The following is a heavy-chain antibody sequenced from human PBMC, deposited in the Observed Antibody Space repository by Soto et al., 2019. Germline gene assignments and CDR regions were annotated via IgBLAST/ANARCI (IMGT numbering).Heavy chain of an antibody. CDR2: INHSGST. Sequence: SETLSLTCAVYGGSFSGNYWSWIRQPPGKGLEWIGEINHSGSTNYNPSLKSRVTISVDTSKNQFSLKLSSVTAADTAVYYCARDIVVVRWFDPWGQGTLVTVSS. V-gene: IGHV4-34*01. CDR1: GGSFSGNY. D-gene: IGHD2-15*01. CDR3: ARDIVVVRWFDP. J-gene: IGHJ5*02.